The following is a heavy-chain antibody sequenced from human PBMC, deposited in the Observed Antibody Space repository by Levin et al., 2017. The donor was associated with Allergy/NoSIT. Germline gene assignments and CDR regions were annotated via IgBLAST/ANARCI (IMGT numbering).Heavy chain of an antibody. V-gene: IGHV3-30-3*01. D-gene: IGHD2-2*01. CDR1: GFTFSSYA. CDR3: ARDGKGYQLHAFDS. Sequence: GGSLRLSCAASGFTFSSYAMHWVRQAPGKGLEWVAVISYDGSNKYYADSVKGRFTISRDNSKNTLYLQMNSLRAEDTAVYYCARDGKGYQLHAFDSWGQGTMVTVSS. J-gene: IGHJ3*02. CDR2: ISYDGSNK.